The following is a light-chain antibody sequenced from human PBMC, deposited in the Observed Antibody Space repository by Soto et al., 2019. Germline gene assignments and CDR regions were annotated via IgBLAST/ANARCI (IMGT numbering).Light chain of an antibody. J-gene: IGKJ3*01. V-gene: IGKV3-20*01. Sequence: EIVLTQSPDTLSLSPGERATLSCTASESVTSSCLAWYQRKPGQAPRLLIHTTSTRATDIPDRFSGSGSGTDFTLNISRREPEDFAVYYCQQCGGSPLFSFGPGTRVDI. CDR3: QQCGGSPLFS. CDR2: TTS. CDR1: ESVTSSC.